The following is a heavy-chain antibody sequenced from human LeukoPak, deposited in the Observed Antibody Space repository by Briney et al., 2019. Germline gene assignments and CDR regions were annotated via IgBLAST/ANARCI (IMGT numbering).Heavy chain of an antibody. CDR1: GFTFSSYS. Sequence: GGSLRLSCAASGFTFSSYSMNWVRQAPGKGLEWVSSISSSSSFMYYVDSVKGRFTISRDNAKNSLYLQMNSLRVEDTAVYYCARDYRSNQGPIRIDYWGQGTLVTVSS. V-gene: IGHV3-21*01. D-gene: IGHD6-13*01. CDR2: ISSSSSFM. J-gene: IGHJ4*02. CDR3: ARDYRSNQGPIRIDY.